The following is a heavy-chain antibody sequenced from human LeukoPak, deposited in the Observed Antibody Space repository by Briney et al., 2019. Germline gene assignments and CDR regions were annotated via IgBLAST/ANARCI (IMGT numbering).Heavy chain of an antibody. CDR3: AKDQSRDYGSGSYFRGIFGY. J-gene: IGHJ4*02. CDR2: ISYSGGST. CDR1: GFTFSSYA. V-gene: IGHV3-23*01. Sequence: GSRRLSCAASGFTFSSYAMSWVRQAPGKGLEWVSHISYSGGSTYYADSVKGRFTISRDNSKNTLYLLMNSLRAEDTAVYYCAKDQSRDYGSGSYFRGIFGYWGQGALVTVSS. D-gene: IGHD3-10*01.